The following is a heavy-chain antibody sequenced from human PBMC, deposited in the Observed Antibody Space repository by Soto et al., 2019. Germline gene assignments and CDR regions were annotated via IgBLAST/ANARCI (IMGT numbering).Heavy chain of an antibody. CDR1: GGSISSSTYY. CDR2: FFIGGNT. CDR3: ARGSGYSNSPFDY. D-gene: IGHD4-4*01. J-gene: IGHJ4*02. Sequence: PTETLSLTFTVPGGSISSSTYYWGWMRQPPGKGLEWIASFFIGGNTYYNPSLKSRVTISVDTSKNQFSLKLNSVTAADTAVYYCARGSGYSNSPFDYWGLGTLVTVSS. V-gene: IGHV4-39*07.